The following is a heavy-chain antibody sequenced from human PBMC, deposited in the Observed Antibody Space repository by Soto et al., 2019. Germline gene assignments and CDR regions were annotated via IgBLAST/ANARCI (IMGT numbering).Heavy chain of an antibody. CDR2: ISYDGSNK. D-gene: IGHD1-26*01. J-gene: IGHJ4*02. CDR3: AVGTPRIAGGRSPFDY. V-gene: IGHV3-30*03. Sequence: QVPLVESGGGVVQPGRSLRLSCAASGFTFSSYGMHWVRQAPGKGLGGGAVISYDGSNKYYADSVKGRFTISRDNSKNTLYLQMNSLRAEDTAVYYCAVGTPRIAGGRSPFDYWGQGTLVTVSS. CDR1: GFTFSSYG.